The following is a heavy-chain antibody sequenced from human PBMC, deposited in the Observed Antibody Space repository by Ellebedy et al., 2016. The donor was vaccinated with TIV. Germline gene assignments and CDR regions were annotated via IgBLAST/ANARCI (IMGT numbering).Heavy chain of an antibody. CDR2: SYYIGTT. Sequence: SETLSLTCNVSGGSVSSGSHYWNWIRQPPGKGLEWIGCSYYIGTTNYNPSLKSRVTISEDTSKNQFSLRLRSVTAADTAVYYCAGGSYTPYGMDVWGRGTTVIVSS. CDR1: GGSVSSGSHY. CDR3: AGGSYTPYGMDV. J-gene: IGHJ6*02. V-gene: IGHV4-61*01. D-gene: IGHD1-26*01.